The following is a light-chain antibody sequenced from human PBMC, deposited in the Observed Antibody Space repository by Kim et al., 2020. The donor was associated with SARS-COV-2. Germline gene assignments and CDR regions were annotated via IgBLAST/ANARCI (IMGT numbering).Light chain of an antibody. V-gene: IGLV3-19*01. Sequence: ALGQTVRITCQGDSLRTYYAGWFQQKPGQAPVLVFYGKDNRPSGIPDRFSGSSSGNTASLTITGAQAEDEADYYCKSRDSSGNRGVFGGGTQLTV. CDR2: GKD. CDR1: SLRTYY. CDR3: KSRDSSGNRGV. J-gene: IGLJ3*02.